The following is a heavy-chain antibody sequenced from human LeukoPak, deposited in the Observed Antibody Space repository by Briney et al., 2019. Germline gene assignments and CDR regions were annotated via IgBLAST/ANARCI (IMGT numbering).Heavy chain of an antibody. J-gene: IGHJ4*02. CDR3: ARAAYYDYVWGSYRYTGAFDY. CDR2: IYAGGST. CDR1: GLTVSNIH. Sequence: GGSLRLSCAASGLTVSNIHMSWVRQAPGKGLEWVSVIYAGGSTYYADSVKGRFTISRDNSKNTLYLQMNSLRAEDTAVYYCARAAYYDYVWGSYRYTGAFDYWGQGTLVTVSS. V-gene: IGHV3-53*01. D-gene: IGHD3-16*02.